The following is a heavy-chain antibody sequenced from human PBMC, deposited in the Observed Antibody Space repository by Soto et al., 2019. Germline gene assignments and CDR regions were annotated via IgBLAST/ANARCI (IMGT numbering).Heavy chain of an antibody. Sequence: QVQLQESGPGLVKPSQTLSLTCTVSGGSISSGGYYWSWIRQHPGKGLEWIGYIYYSGSTYYNPSLKSRVTISVDTSKNQFSRKLSSVTAADTAVYYCARVDCSSSSCYEVDWFDPWGQGTLVTVSS. V-gene: IGHV4-31*03. D-gene: IGHD2-2*01. CDR2: IYYSGST. J-gene: IGHJ5*02. CDR1: GGSISSGGYY. CDR3: ARVDCSSSSCYEVDWFDP.